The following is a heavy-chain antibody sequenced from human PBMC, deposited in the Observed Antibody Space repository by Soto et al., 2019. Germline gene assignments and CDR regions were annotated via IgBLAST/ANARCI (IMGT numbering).Heavy chain of an antibody. J-gene: IGHJ5*01. CDR1: GSTFDTST. V-gene: IGHV1-69*08. CDR3: ASDGGTYCGVECYSGSDS. CDR2: IFPILDRA. Sequence: QVHLVQSGAEVKTAGSSMKVSCRASGSTFDTSTFTWVRQAPGQGLEWMGRIFPILDRADYAQKFQGRVSSAADRDTNTVYMELSSLRFEDTAVYYCASDGGTYCGVECYSGSDSWGQGTLVTVSS. D-gene: IGHD2-21*01.